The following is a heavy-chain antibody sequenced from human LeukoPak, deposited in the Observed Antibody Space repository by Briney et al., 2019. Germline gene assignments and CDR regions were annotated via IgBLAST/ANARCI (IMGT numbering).Heavy chain of an antibody. V-gene: IGHV4-39*01. Sequence: KPSETLSLTCTVSGGSISSSSYYGGWSRQPPGKGVEWIGSINYSGSTYHNPSLKSRVTISVDTSKNQFSLKVSSATAADTAAYYCARHAEAGTTGCPLDYWGQGTLVTVSS. J-gene: IGHJ4*02. CDR1: GGSISSSSYY. CDR2: INYSGST. CDR3: ARHAEAGTTGCPLDY. D-gene: IGHD6-13*01.